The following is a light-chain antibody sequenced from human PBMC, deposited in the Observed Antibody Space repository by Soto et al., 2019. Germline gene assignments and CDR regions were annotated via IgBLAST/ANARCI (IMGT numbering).Light chain of an antibody. CDR3: QQSYSTLKLT. CDR1: QGIRND. CDR2: AAS. Sequence: IQMTQSPSSLSASVGDRVTITCRASQGIRNDLDWFQQKPGKAPKLLIYAASNLQSGVPSRFSGSGSGTDFTLTISSLQPEDFATYYCQQSYSTLKLTFGGGTKVEIK. J-gene: IGKJ4*01. V-gene: IGKV1-39*01.